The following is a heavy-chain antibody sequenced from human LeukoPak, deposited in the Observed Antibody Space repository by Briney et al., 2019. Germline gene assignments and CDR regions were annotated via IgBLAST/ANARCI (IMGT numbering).Heavy chain of an antibody. CDR1: GGSISDYY. CDR2: IYHSGTT. CDR3: ASLYVGSTHLDF. J-gene: IGHJ4*02. D-gene: IGHD1-26*01. V-gene: IGHV4-59*08. Sequence: SETLSLTCTVSGGSISDYYWSWIRQSPGKGLEWIGYIYHSGTTNYNPSLKSRVTISVDTSKNQFALKLYSVTAADTAVYYCASLYVGSTHLDFWGQGTLVTVSS.